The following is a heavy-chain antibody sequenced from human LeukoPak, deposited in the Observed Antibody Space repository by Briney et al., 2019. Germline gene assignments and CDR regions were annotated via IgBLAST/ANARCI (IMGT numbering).Heavy chain of an antibody. J-gene: IGHJ4*02. CDR1: GFTFDDYA. CDR3: AKVQSRGLVY. CDR2: ISGDGGST. D-gene: IGHD3-16*01. Sequence: GGSLRLSCAASGFTFDDYAMHWVRQAPGKGLEWVSLISGDGGSTYYADSGKGRFTISRDNSKNCLYLQMNSLRTDDTALYYCAKVQSRGLVYWGQGTLVTVSS. V-gene: IGHV3-43*02.